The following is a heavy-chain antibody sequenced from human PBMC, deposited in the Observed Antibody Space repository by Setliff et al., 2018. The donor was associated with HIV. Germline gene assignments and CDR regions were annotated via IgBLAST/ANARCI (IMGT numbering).Heavy chain of an antibody. V-gene: IGHV3-48*01. Sequence: PGGSLRLSCAASGFTFSSYNMNWVRQAPGKGLEWVSYISSSSNVIYYADSVKGRFTISRDNSKNTLYLQMNSLRAEDTAVYYCATLPAAIVSSTYYFDYWGQGTLVTVSS. CDR2: ISSSSNVI. J-gene: IGHJ4*02. D-gene: IGHD6-13*01. CDR1: GFTFSSYN. CDR3: ATLPAAIVSSTYYFDY.